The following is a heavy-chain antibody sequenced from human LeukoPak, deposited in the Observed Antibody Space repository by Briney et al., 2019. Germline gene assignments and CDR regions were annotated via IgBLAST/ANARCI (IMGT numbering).Heavy chain of an antibody. J-gene: IGHJ4*02. CDR2: ISYDGSDK. CDR1: GFTFSSYA. CDR3: AKGNLNFDY. V-gene: IGHV3-30*18. Sequence: GGSLRLSCAASGFTFSSYAMHWVRQAPGKGLEWVAIISYDGSDKYYADSVKGRFTISGDNSKNTLYLQMNSLRAEDTAVYYCAKGNLNFDYWGQGTLVTVSS. D-gene: IGHD3-9*01.